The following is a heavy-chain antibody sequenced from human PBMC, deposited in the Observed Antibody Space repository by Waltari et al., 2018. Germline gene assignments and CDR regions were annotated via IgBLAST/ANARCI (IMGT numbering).Heavy chain of an antibody. V-gene: IGHV4-39*01. CDR2: ISHRGNT. CDR1: AGHLDRTPYY. J-gene: IGHJ5*02. D-gene: IGHD6-19*01. CDR3: ARQSRTGWYAGEDA. Sequence: QVQLQESGPGLVKPSETLSLTCTVAAGHLDRTPYYWSWIRQPPGRGMEWIGSISHRGNTFYNPSLKSRVTILVDRSKNHFSLNLNSVTAADTAMYYCARQSRTGWYAGEDAWGQGTLVTVSS.